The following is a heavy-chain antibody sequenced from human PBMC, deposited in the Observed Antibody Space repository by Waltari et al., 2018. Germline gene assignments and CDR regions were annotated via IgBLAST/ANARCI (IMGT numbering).Heavy chain of an antibody. V-gene: IGHV1-46*01. CDR3: ARDGHFGYSDGSYGYFDY. D-gene: IGHD6-19*01. CDR1: GYTFTSHY. CDR2: INLVSGGT. Sequence: QVQLVQSGAEVKKPGASVKVSCKATGYTFTSHYIHWVRQVPGQGLEWMGIINLVSGGTNYAQKFQGRVTMTRDTSTSTVDMELSSLRSEDTAVYYCARDGHFGYSDGSYGYFDYWGRGTLVPVSS. J-gene: IGHJ4*02.